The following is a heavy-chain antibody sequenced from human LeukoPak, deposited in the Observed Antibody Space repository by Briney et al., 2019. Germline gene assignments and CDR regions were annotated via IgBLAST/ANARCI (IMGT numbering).Heavy chain of an antibody. Sequence: GGSLRLSCAASGFTFSSYAMHWVRQAPGKGLEWVAVISYDGSNKYYADSVKGRFTISRDNSKNTLYLQMNSLRAEDTAVYYCARDGGWGYSYGYYWGQGTLVTVSS. J-gene: IGHJ4*02. CDR1: GFTFSSYA. CDR2: ISYDGSNK. V-gene: IGHV3-30-3*01. D-gene: IGHD5-18*01. CDR3: ARDGGWGYSYGYY.